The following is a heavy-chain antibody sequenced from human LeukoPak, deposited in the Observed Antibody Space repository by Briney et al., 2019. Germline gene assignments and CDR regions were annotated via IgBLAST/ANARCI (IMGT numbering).Heavy chain of an antibody. CDR2: ISTGGSP. V-gene: IGHV3-53*01. Sequence: PGGSLRLSCAASGFTVSNNYMTWVRQAPGKGLEWVSLISTGGSPYYTDSVKGRFTISRDNSKNTLFLQMNSLRAEDTAVYYCVRGFRGYSFDYWDQGTLVTVSS. J-gene: IGHJ4*02. CDR1: GFTVSNNY. CDR3: VRGFRGYSFDY.